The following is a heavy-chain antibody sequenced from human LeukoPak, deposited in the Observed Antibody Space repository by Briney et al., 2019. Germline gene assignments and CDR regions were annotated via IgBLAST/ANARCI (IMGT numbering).Heavy chain of an antibody. J-gene: IGHJ4*02. CDR3: ARQTGSGLFILP. D-gene: IGHD3/OR15-3a*01. Sequence: PSETLSLTCTVSGVSISSSNSYWGWIRQPPGKGLEWIGSIYYSGNTYYNASLKSRVTISIDTPKNQFSLKLTSVTAADTAVYYCARQTGSGLFILPGGQGTLVTVSS. CDR2: IYYSGNT. V-gene: IGHV4-39*01. CDR1: GVSISSSNSY.